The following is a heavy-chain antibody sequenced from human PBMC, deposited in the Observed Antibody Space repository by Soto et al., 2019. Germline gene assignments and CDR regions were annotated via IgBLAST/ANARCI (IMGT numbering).Heavy chain of an antibody. V-gene: IGHV4-39*02. CDR1: GGSISTSDFY. D-gene: IGHD7-27*01. J-gene: IGHJ4*02. CDR2: LSSTGSI. CDR3: AGDGLNPNWFYY. Sequence: QLQLQESGPGLVKPSETLSLTCIISGGSISTSDFYWGWLRQPPGKGLEWIASLSSTGSIFYIPSLKSRISISEDPSKNLFFLKVMSVTDAVSDIYFCAGDGLNPNWFYYWGLASLVTVSS.